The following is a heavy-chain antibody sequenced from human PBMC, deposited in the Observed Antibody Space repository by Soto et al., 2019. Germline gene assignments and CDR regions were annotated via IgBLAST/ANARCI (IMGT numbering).Heavy chain of an antibody. Sequence: QVQLVQSGAEVKKPGSSVKVSCKASGGTFSTNDISWVRQAPGQGLEWMGGITPMFDTTKYGQDFQGRVTITADESTTTAYMELSSLRSEDTAIYYCAQDLGSQIAAFWGKGTLVTVSS. CDR3: AQDLGSQIAAF. J-gene: IGHJ4*02. CDR2: ITPMFDTT. D-gene: IGHD2-15*01. CDR1: GGTFSTND. V-gene: IGHV1-69*12.